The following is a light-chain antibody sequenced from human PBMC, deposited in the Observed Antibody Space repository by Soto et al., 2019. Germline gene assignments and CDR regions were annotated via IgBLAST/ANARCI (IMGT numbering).Light chain of an antibody. CDR3: QQRSNWPWT. J-gene: IGKJ1*01. CDR1: QSVNSY. CDR2: DAS. V-gene: IGKV3-11*01. Sequence: EIVLTQSPATLSLSPGERATLSCRASQSVNSYLAWYQQKPGQAPRLLIYDASNRATGIPARFSGSGSWTDFTLTISSLEPEDFAVYYCQQRSNWPWTFGQGTKVEIK.